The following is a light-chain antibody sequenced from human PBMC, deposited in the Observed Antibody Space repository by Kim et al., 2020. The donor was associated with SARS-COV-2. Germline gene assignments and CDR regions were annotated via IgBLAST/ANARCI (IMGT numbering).Light chain of an antibody. V-gene: IGLV2-14*03. J-gene: IGLJ3*02. CDR2: DVT. Sequence: GQSITISCTGTSSDVGGYNYVSWYQQHPGKVPKLMIYDVTNRPSGVSIRFSGSKSGSTASLTISGLQTEDEADYFCSSYTDNTPLVFGGGTQLTVL. CDR1: SSDVGGYNY. CDR3: SSYTDNTPLV.